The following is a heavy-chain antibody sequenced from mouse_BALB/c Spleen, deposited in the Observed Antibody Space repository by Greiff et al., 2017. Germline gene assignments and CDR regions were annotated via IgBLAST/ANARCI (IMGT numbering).Heavy chain of an antibody. J-gene: IGHJ4*01. D-gene: IGHD2-3*01. CDR3: ARGDDGSYYAMDY. CDR1: GFSLTSYG. CDR2: IWAGGST. V-gene: IGHV2-9*02. Sequence: VKLEESGPGLVAPSQSLSITCTVSGFSLTSYGVHWVRQPPGKGLEWLGVIWAGGSTNYNSALMSRLSISKDNSKSQVFLKMNSLQTDDTAMYYCARGDDGSYYAMDYWGQGTSVTVSS.